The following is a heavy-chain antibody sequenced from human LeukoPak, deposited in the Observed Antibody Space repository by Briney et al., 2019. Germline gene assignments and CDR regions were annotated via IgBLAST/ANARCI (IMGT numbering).Heavy chain of an antibody. Sequence: GGSLRLSCAASGFTFSTYNMSWVRQAPGKGLEWVSSISSSSSYIYYADSVKGRFTISRDNAKNSLYLQMNSLRAEDTAVYYCARDYGSSWSDYWGQGTLVTVSS. CDR1: GFTFSTYN. CDR2: ISSSSSYI. J-gene: IGHJ4*02. V-gene: IGHV3-21*01. CDR3: ARDYGSSWSDY. D-gene: IGHD6-13*01.